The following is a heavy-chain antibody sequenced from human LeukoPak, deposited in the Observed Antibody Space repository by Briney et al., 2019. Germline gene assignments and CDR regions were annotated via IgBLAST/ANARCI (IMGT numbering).Heavy chain of an antibody. CDR1: GFTFSSYA. V-gene: IGHV3-23*01. CDR3: AKDPLVAATLDSSGFIDY. Sequence: PGGSLRLSCAASGFTFSSYAMSWVRQAPGKGLEWVSAISGSGGSTYYADSVKGRFTISRDNSKNTLYLQMNSLRAEDTAVYYCAKDPLVAATLDSSGFIDYWGQGTLVTVSS. CDR2: ISGSGGST. J-gene: IGHJ4*02. D-gene: IGHD3-22*01.